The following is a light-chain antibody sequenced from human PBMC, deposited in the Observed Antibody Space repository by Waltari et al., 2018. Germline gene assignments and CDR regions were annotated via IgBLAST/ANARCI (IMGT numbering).Light chain of an antibody. CDR2: GAS. CDR1: QSVSRA. J-gene: IGKJ1*01. V-gene: IGKV3-20*01. Sequence: DIVLTQSPGTLSLSPGERATLSCRASQSVSRALAWYQQKPGQAPRLLIYGASNRATGIPDRFSGSGSGTDFSLTISRLDPEDVAVYFCQHYVRLPATFGQGTKVEIK. CDR3: QHYVRLPAT.